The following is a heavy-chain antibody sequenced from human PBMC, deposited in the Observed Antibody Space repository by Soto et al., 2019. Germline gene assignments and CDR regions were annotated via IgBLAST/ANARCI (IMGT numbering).Heavy chain of an antibody. CDR3: AKADLASIVMDV. D-gene: IGHD2-21*01. Sequence: GGSLRLSCAASGFTFDDYAMHWVRQAPGKGLEWVSGISWNSGSIGYADSVKGRFTISRDNAKNSLYLQMNSLRAEDTALYYCAKADLASIVMDVWGKGTTVTVSS. CDR2: ISWNSGSI. V-gene: IGHV3-9*01. J-gene: IGHJ6*04. CDR1: GFTFDDYA.